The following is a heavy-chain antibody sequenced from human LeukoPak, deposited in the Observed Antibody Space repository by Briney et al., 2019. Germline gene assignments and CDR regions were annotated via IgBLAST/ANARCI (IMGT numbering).Heavy chain of an antibody. J-gene: IGHJ6*04. CDR2: INPNSGGT. Sequence: ASVKVSCKASGYTFTGYYMHWVRQAPGQGLEWMGWINPNSGGTNYAQKFQGRVTMTRDTSISTDYMELSRLRSDDTAVYYCAREVVGAAQGIDVWGKGTTVTVSS. D-gene: IGHD6-13*01. CDR1: GYTFTGYY. V-gene: IGHV1-2*02. CDR3: AREVVGAAQGIDV.